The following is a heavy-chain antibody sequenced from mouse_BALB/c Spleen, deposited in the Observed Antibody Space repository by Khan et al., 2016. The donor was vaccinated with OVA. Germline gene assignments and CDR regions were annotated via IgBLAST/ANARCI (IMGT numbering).Heavy chain of an antibody. CDR3: ARSVTMTTVVATDFDY. J-gene: IGHJ2*01. V-gene: IGHV3-2*02. D-gene: IGHD1-1*01. CDR1: GYSITSDYA. Sequence: EVQLQESGPGLVKPSQSLSLTCTFTGYSITSDYAWNWIRQFPGNKLEWMGYISYSGRTSSNPSLKSRISITRDTSKNQFFLQLNSVTTEDTATYYCARSVTMTTVVATDFDYWGQGTTLTVSS. CDR2: ISYSGRT.